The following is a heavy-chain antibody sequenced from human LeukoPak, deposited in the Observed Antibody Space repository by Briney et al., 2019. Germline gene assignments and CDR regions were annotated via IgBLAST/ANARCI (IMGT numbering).Heavy chain of an antibody. CDR3: AKEDTEWLVPGDY. Sequence: GGSLRLSCAASGFTFSDYYMSWIRQAPGKGLEWVSYISSSGSTIYYADSVKGRFTISRDNSKNTLYLQMNSLRAEDTAVYYCAKEDTEWLVPGDYWGQGTLVTVSS. J-gene: IGHJ4*02. CDR1: GFTFSDYY. D-gene: IGHD6-19*01. V-gene: IGHV3-11*01. CDR2: ISSSGSTI.